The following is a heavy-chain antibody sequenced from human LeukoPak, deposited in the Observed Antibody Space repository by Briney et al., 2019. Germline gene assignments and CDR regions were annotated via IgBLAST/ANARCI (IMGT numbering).Heavy chain of an antibody. CDR2: IYYSGST. V-gene: IGHV4-30-4*01. CDR3: ARAVIYDSSGYYIGTQFDY. CDR1: GGSISSGDYY. Sequence: SETLSLTCTVSGGSISSGDYYWSWIRQPLGKGLEWIGYIYYSGSTYYNPSLKSRVTISVDTSKNQFSLKLSSVTAADTAVYYCARAVIYDSSGYYIGTQFDYWGQGTLVTVSS. J-gene: IGHJ4*02. D-gene: IGHD3-22*01.